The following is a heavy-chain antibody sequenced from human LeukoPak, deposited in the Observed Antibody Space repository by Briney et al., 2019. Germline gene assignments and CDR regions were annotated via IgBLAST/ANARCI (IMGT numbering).Heavy chain of an antibody. CDR2: IYHSGST. CDR3: ARGDYVWGSYRTTNYFDY. J-gene: IGHJ4*02. D-gene: IGHD3-16*02. CDR1: GYSISSGYY. V-gene: IGHV4-38-2*02. Sequence: SETLSLTCTVSGYSISSGYYWGWIRQPPGKGLEWIGSIYHSGSTYYNPSLKSRVTISVDTSKNQFSLKLSSVTAADTAVYYCARGDYVWGSYRTTNYFDYWGQGTLVTVSS.